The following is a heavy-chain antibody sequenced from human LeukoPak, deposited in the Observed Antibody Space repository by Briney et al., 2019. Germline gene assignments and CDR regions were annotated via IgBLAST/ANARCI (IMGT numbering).Heavy chain of an antibody. V-gene: IGHV3-21*05. CDR1: GFTFSSYW. Sequence: GGSLRLSCAASGFTFSSYWMSWVRQAPGKGLEWVSYISSSSSYTNYADSVKGRFTISRDNAKNSLYLQMNSLRAEDTAVYYCARARWIPIVGVVPNYYYYGMDVWGQGTTVTVSS. J-gene: IGHJ6*02. CDR2: ISSSSSYT. CDR3: ARARWIPIVGVVPNYYYYGMDV. D-gene: IGHD2-15*01.